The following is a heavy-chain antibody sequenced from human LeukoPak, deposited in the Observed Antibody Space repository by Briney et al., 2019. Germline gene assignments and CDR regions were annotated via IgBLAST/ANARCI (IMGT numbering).Heavy chain of an antibody. CDR1: GGTFSSYA. CDR2: MSPYGGNT. J-gene: IGHJ4*02. D-gene: IGHD3/OR15-3a*01. CDR3: ARGGSFGLKANLDS. Sequence: ASVKVSCKASGGTFSSYAISWVRQATGQGLEWMGWMSPYGGNTRYAQKFQARITMTRNTSASTAYMELSSLTSEDTAVYYCARGGSFGLKANLDSWGQGTLVTVSS. V-gene: IGHV1-8*02.